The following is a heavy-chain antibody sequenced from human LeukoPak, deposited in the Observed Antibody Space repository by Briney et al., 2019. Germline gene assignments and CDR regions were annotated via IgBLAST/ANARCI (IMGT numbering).Heavy chain of an antibody. Sequence: GASVKVSCKASGYTFTSYGISWVRQAPGQGLEWMGWISAYNGNTNYAQKLQGRVTMTTDTSTSTAYMELRSLRSDDTAVYYCARGPLGYYDFWSGWDPAFDIWGQGTMVTVSS. CDR2: ISAYNGNT. J-gene: IGHJ3*02. CDR3: ARGPLGYYDFWSGWDPAFDI. CDR1: GYTFTSYG. D-gene: IGHD3-3*01. V-gene: IGHV1-18*01.